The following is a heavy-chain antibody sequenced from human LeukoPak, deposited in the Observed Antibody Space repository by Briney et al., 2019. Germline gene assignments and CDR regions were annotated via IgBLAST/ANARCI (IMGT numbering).Heavy chain of an antibody. CDR3: ARGTLKAAATDFDY. V-gene: IGHV3-20*04. CDR1: GFTFDDYG. Sequence: GGSLRLSCAASGFTFDDYGMSWVRQAPGKGLEWVSGIDWNGGSTGYADSVKGRFTISRDNAKNSLYLQMNSLRAEDTALYCCARGTLKAAATDFDYWGQGTLVTVSS. D-gene: IGHD6-13*01. CDR2: IDWNGGST. J-gene: IGHJ4*02.